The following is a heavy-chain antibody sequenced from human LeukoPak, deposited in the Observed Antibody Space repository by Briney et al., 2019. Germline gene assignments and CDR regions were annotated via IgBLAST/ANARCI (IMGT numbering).Heavy chain of an antibody. CDR1: GYTFTGYY. V-gene: IGHV7-4-1*02. CDR2: INTNTGNP. CDR3: ARGYQLVGGDAFDI. J-gene: IGHJ3*02. Sequence: ASVKVSCKASGYTFTGYYMHWVRQAPGQGLEWMGWINTNTGNPTYAQGFTGRFVFSLDTSVSTAYLQISSLKAEDTAVYYCARGYQLVGGDAFDIWGQGTMVTVSS. D-gene: IGHD2-2*01.